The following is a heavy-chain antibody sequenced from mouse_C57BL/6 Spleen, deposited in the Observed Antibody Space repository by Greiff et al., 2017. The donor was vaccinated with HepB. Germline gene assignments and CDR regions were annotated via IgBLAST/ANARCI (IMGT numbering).Heavy chain of an antibody. CDR2: IDPSDSYT. CDR1: GYTFTSYW. Sequence: VQLQQPGAELVKPGASEKLSCKASGYTFTSYWMQWVKQRPGQGLEWIGEIDPSDSYTNYNQKFKGKATLTVDTSSSTAYMQLSSLTSEDSAVYYCARGNYFDYWGQGTTLTVSS. CDR3: ARGNYFDY. J-gene: IGHJ2*01. V-gene: IGHV1-50*01.